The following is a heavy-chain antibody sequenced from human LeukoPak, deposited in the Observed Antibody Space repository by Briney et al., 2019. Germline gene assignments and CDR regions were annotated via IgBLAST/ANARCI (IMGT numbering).Heavy chain of an antibody. CDR1: GYTFTGYY. D-gene: IGHD6-13*01. J-gene: IGHJ4*02. Sequence: ASVKVSCKASGYTFTGYYMHWVRQAPGQGLEWMGWINPNSGGTNYAQKFQGRVTMTRDTSISTAYMELSRLRSDDTAVYYCGVQRDKVSWYQVDYWGQGTLVTVSS. CDR3: GVQRDKVSWYQVDY. CDR2: INPNSGGT. V-gene: IGHV1-2*02.